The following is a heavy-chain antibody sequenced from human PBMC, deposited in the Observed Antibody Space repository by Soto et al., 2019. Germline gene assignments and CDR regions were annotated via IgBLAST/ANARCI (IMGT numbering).Heavy chain of an antibody. V-gene: IGHV4-34*01. CDR2: INHSGST. CDR1: GGSFSGYY. CDR3: AVRAFSSGWYSFFDY. J-gene: IGHJ4*02. Sequence: QVQLQQWGAGLLKPSETLSLTCAVYGGSFSGYYWSWIRQPPGKGLEWIGDINHSGSTNYNPSLKSRVTISVDTSQNQFSLKLSSVTAADTAVYYCAVRAFSSGWYSFFDYWGQGTLVTVSS. D-gene: IGHD6-19*01.